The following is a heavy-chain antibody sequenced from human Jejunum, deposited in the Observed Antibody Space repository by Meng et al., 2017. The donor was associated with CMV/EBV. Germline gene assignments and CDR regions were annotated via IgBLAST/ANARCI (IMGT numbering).Heavy chain of an antibody. CDR2: VYYSGSA. J-gene: IGHJ6*02. CDR3: AKEGVLYGMDV. V-gene: IGHV4-59*11. CDR1: TDSLRDHY. Sequence: TCTVSTDSLRDHYWSWIRQPPGKGLEWMGYVYYSGSATYSPSLRSRITISIDTSRNQFSLNLRSVTAADTAVYYCAKEGVLYGMDVWGQGTTVTVSS. D-gene: IGHD4/OR15-4a*01.